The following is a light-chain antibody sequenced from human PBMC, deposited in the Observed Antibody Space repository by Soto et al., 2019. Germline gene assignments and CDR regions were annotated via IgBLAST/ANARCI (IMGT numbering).Light chain of an antibody. Sequence: QSVLTQPPSASGTPGQRVTISCSGSSSNIGSNYVYWYQQLPGTAPKLLIYSNNQRPSGVPDRFSGSKSGTSASLAISGLWSEDEADYYCAAWDDSLNGRLFGTGTKLTVL. CDR3: AAWDDSLNGRL. J-gene: IGLJ1*01. CDR2: SNN. CDR1: SSNIGSNY. V-gene: IGLV1-47*02.